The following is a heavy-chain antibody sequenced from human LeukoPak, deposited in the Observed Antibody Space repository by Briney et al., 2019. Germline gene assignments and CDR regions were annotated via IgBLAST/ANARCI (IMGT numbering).Heavy chain of an antibody. CDR3: ARNAYDSGSYYFLFDY. CDR1: GGSISSHS. V-gene: IGHV4-59*11. J-gene: IGHJ4*02. Sequence: SETLSLTRTVSGGSISSHSWGWIRQPPGKGLEWIGYVYDSGSTDYNPSLKSRVTISLDTSKNQFSLRLSSVTAADTAIYYCARNAYDSGSYYFLFDYWDQGTLLTVSS. D-gene: IGHD3-22*01. CDR2: VYDSGST.